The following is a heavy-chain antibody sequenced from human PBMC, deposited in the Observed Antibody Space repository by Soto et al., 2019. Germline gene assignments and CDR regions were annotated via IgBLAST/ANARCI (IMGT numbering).Heavy chain of an antibody. D-gene: IGHD3-9*01. Sequence: EVQLAESGGGLIQPGGSLRLSCATSGFTFSRYWIHWVRQAPGEGLVWVSRISGDGVHTDYAESVKGRFTVSRDIAKSTGYLQMNNLRAEDTAIYYCARASYFSEKTAYYAKSFKWFDPWGQGTLVTVSS. V-gene: IGHV3-74*01. CDR2: ISGDGVHT. CDR1: GFTFSRYW. J-gene: IGHJ5*02. CDR3: ARASYFSEKTAYYAKSFKWFDP.